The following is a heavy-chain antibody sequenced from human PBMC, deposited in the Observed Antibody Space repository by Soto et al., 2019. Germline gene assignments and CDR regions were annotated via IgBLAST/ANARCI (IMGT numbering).Heavy chain of an antibody. J-gene: IGHJ5*02. Sequence: QVQLVESGGGVVQPGRSLRLSCVASGFTFSSYGMHWVRQAPGKGLEWVAVIAYDGSHKYYADSVKGRFSISRDNSKNTLYLQMNSLRAEDTAVYYCAKDKCLSTSCYRLYNWFDPWGQGTLVTVSS. V-gene: IGHV3-30*18. CDR2: IAYDGSHK. CDR3: AKDKCLSTSCYRLYNWFDP. D-gene: IGHD2-2*01. CDR1: GFTFSSYG.